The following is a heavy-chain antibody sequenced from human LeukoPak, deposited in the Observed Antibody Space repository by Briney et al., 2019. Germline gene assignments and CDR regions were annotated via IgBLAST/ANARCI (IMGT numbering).Heavy chain of an antibody. CDR3: AALRYFDWNLDY. J-gene: IGHJ4*02. CDR1: GYTFTSYY. V-gene: IGHV1-69*02. D-gene: IGHD3-9*01. Sequence: ASVKVSCKASGYTFTSYYMHWVRQAPGQGLEWMGRIIPILGIANYAQKFQGRVTITADKSTSTAYMELSSLRSEDTAVYYCAALRYFDWNLDYWGQGTLVTVSS. CDR2: IIPILGIA.